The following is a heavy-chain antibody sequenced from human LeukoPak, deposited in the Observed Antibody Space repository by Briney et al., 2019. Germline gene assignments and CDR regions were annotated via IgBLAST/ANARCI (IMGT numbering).Heavy chain of an antibody. CDR3: ARDRDGYNGYYFDY. J-gene: IGHJ4*02. Sequence: SETLSLTCAVYGGSFSGFYWSWIRQPPGKGLEWLGQINHSGSTNYNPSLKSRVTISVDTSKTQFSLKLSSVTAADTAVYYCARDRDGYNGYYFDYWGQGTLVTVSS. CDR1: GGSFSGFY. CDR2: INHSGST. D-gene: IGHD5-24*01. V-gene: IGHV4-34*01.